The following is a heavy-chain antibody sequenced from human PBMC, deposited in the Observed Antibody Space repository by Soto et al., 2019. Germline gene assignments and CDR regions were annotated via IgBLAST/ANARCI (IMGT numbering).Heavy chain of an antibody. Sequence: PGGSLRLSCASSGFTFSTYSMNWVRQAPGKGLEWVSYISSSSSTIFYTDSVKGRFTVSRDNAKNSLYLQMNSLRAEDTAVYYCVKDLRGDIVVVPAATNWFDPWGQGTLVTVSS. CDR1: GFTFSTYS. V-gene: IGHV3-48*01. CDR2: ISSSSSTI. CDR3: VKDLRGDIVVVPAATNWFDP. D-gene: IGHD2-2*01. J-gene: IGHJ5*02.